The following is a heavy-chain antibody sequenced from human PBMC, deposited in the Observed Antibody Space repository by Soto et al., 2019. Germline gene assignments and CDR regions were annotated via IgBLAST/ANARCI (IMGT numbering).Heavy chain of an antibody. Sequence: GGSLRLSCAASGFTFSSYGMHWVRQAPGKGLEWVAVISYDGSNKYYADSVKGRFTISRDNSKNTLYLQMNSLRAEDTAVYYCAKDGRWLQFEYFDYWGQGTLVTVSS. V-gene: IGHV3-30*18. CDR2: ISYDGSNK. J-gene: IGHJ4*02. D-gene: IGHD5-12*01. CDR3: AKDGRWLQFEYFDY. CDR1: GFTFSSYG.